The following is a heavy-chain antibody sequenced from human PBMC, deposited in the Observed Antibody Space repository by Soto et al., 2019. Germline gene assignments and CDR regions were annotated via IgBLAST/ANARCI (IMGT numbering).Heavy chain of an antibody. V-gene: IGHV3-30*04. CDR1: GFTFRSYA. D-gene: IGHD1-26*01. J-gene: IGHJ4*02. CDR2: ISYDGSKK. Sequence: GGSLRLSCAGSGFTFRSYAMHWVRQAPGVGLEWVAVISYDGSKKYYADSVKGRFTISRDNSNNTLYLQMNSLRTEDTALYYCASGSYVPFPMMSNDYWGQGTLVTVSS. CDR3: ASGSYVPFPMMSNDY.